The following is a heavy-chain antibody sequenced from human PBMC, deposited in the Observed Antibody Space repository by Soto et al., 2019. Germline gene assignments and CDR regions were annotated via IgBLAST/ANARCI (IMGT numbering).Heavy chain of an antibody. CDR3: PRPSQGKLFYAFDI. Sequence: SVKVSCKASGGTFSSYAISWVRQAPGQGLEWMGGIIPIFGTANYAQKFQGRVTITADESTSTAYMELSSLRSEDTAVYYCPRPSQGKLFYAFDIWGQGTMVTVSS. D-gene: IGHD3-10*01. CDR1: GGTFSSYA. J-gene: IGHJ3*02. V-gene: IGHV1-69*13. CDR2: IIPIFGTA.